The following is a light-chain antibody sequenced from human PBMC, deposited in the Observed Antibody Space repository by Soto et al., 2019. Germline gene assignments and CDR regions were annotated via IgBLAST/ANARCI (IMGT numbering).Light chain of an antibody. CDR2: GAS. CDR3: QQYNNWPRT. J-gene: IGKJ1*01. Sequence: EMVMPQSRAALSVSSAARCTLYCRSSQSVSSDLAWYHQKPGQAPRLLIYGASTRATGIPARFSGSGSGTEFTLTIHSLQSEDFAVYYCQQYNNWPRTFGQATK. V-gene: IGKV3-15*01. CDR1: QSVSSD.